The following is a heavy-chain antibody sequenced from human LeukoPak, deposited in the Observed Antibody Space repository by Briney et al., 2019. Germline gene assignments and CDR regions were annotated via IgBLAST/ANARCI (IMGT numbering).Heavy chain of an antibody. CDR2: INHSGST. Sequence: PSETLSLTCAVYGRSFSGYYWSWIRQPPGKGLEWIGEINHSGSTNYNPSLKSRVTISVDTSKNQFSLQLSSVTAADTAVYYCARGGGYDILTGPYYFDYWGQGTLVTVSS. D-gene: IGHD3-9*01. CDR3: ARGGGYDILTGPYYFDY. CDR1: GRSFSGYY. J-gene: IGHJ4*02. V-gene: IGHV4-34*01.